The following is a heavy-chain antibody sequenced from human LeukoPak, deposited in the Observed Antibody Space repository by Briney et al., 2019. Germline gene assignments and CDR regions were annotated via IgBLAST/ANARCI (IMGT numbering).Heavy chain of an antibody. V-gene: IGHV4-61*02. CDR1: GGSIASDVHY. CDR3: ARGTKSPRTTVLTSFWYFDL. CDR2: VHTTGSL. J-gene: IGHJ2*01. Sequence: SETLSLTCTVSGGSIASDVHYWNWIRQSAEKGLEWIGRVHTTGSLDYNPSLKSRVTISIDTSSNHFSLMMDSVTTTDTAVYYCARGTKSPRTTVLTSFWYFDLWGRGTLVTVSS. D-gene: IGHD4-17*01.